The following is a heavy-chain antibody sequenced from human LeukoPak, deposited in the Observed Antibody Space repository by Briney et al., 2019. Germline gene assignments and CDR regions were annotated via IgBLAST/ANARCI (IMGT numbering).Heavy chain of an antibody. J-gene: IGHJ5*02. Sequence: ASVTVSCKASGYTFTTYGISWVRQAAGQGLEWMGWISGYNGDTNYAQKFQGRVTMTTDTSTSTAYMGLRSLRSDDTAVYYCARNRVTITTMRYFDPWGQGTRVTVSS. CDR1: GYTFTTYG. D-gene: IGHD4-11*01. CDR2: ISGYNGDT. CDR3: ARNRVTITTMRYFDP. V-gene: IGHV1-18*01.